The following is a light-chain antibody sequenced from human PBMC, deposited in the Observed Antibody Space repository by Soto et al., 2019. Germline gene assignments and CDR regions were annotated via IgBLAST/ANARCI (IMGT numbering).Light chain of an antibody. V-gene: IGKV1-5*01. Sequence: DIQMTQSPSTLSTSVGDRVTITCRASESITRCLAWYQQKPGEAPKLLIYDASSLESGVPSRFSGSGSGTEFTLTISSLQPDDFATYYCQQYNHYSGLTFGGGTKV. CDR1: ESITRC. CDR2: DAS. CDR3: QQYNHYSGLT. J-gene: IGKJ4*01.